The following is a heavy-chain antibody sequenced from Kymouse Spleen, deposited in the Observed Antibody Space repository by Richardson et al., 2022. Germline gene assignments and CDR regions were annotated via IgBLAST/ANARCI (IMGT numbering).Heavy chain of an antibody. CDR1: GGSFSGYY. Sequence: QVQLQQWGAGLLKPSETLSLTCAVYGGSFSGYYWSWIRQPPGKGLEWIGEINHSGSTNYNPSLKSRVTISVDTSKNQFSLKLSSVTAADTAVYYCAREGSSGWIDYWGQGTLVTVSS. CDR3: AREGSSGWIDY. V-gene: IGHV4-34*01. CDR2: INHSGST. J-gene: IGHJ4*02. D-gene: IGHD6-19*01.